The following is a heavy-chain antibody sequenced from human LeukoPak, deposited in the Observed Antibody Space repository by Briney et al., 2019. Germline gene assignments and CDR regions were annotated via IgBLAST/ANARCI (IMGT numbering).Heavy chain of an antibody. J-gene: IGHJ3*02. D-gene: IGHD3-22*01. V-gene: IGHV1-69*05. CDR2: IIPIFGTA. CDR1: GGTFSSYS. CDR3: AMGYYYDRSGYSTQDAFDI. Sequence: SVKVSCKASGGTFSSYSISWVLQAPGQGLEWMGGIIPIFGTANYAQKFQGRVTITTDESTSTAYMELSSMRSEDTAVYYCAMGYYYDRSGYSTQDAFDIWGQGTMVTVSS.